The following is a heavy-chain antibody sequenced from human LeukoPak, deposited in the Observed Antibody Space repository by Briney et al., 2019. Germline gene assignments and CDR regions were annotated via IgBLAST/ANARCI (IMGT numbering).Heavy chain of an antibody. D-gene: IGHD5-24*01. CDR3: ARAVGGYNSRAFDI. J-gene: IGHJ3*02. Sequence: ASVKVSCKASGYTFTSYDINWVRQATGQGLEWMGWMNPNSGNTGYAQKFQGRVTITRNTSISTAYMELSSLRSEDTAVYYCARAVGGYNSRAFDIWGQGTMVTVSS. CDR1: GYTFTSYD. V-gene: IGHV1-8*03. CDR2: MNPNSGNT.